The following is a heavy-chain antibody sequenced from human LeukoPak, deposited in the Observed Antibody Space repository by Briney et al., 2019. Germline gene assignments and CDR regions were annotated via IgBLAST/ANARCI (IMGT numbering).Heavy chain of an antibody. J-gene: IGHJ6*03. CDR3: ARGGISWEPRGYYYYMDV. D-gene: IGHD1-26*01. CDR2: IDHSGST. Sequence: PSETLSLTCAVYGGSFSGYYWSWIRQPPGKGLEWIGEIDHSGSTNYNPSLKSRVTISVDTSKNQFSLKLSSVTAADTAVYYCARGGISWEPRGYYYYMDVWGKVTTVTVSS. V-gene: IGHV4-34*01. CDR1: GGSFSGYY.